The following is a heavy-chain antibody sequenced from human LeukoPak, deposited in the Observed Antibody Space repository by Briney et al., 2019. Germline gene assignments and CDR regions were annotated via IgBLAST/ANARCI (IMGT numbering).Heavy chain of an antibody. Sequence: SETLSLTCTVSAGSISSYYWSWIRQPPGRGLEWIGYISYSGSTNYNPSLKSRVTISADTSKNQVSLTLSSVSAADTAVYYCARHPELYFFDYWGQGTLVTVSS. J-gene: IGHJ4*02. CDR3: ARHPELYFFDY. CDR1: AGSISSYY. CDR2: ISYSGST. D-gene: IGHD3-10*01. V-gene: IGHV4-59*08.